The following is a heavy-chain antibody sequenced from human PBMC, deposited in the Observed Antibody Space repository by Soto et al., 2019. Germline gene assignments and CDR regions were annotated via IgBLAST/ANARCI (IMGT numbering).Heavy chain of an antibody. CDR1: GYTYTGYY. D-gene: IGHD6-25*01. Sequence: ASVKGYCKVSGYTYTGYYMHWVRQDPGQGLEWMAWINPNSGDTNYAQKFQGRVTMTRDTSISTAYMELSGLRSDDTAVYYCAREASLSGYSSARELDYWGQGALVTVSS. J-gene: IGHJ4*02. CDR2: INPNSGDT. V-gene: IGHV1-2*02. CDR3: AREASLSGYSSARELDY.